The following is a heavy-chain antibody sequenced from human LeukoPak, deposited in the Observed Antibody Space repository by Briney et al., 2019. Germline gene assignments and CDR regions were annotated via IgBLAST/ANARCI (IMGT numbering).Heavy chain of an antibody. CDR2: IFTSGFT. Sequence: SETLSLTCTVSGASMSSDDYYWTWIRQPAGGGLEWIGRIFTSGFTDYNPSLRSRVTISLDTSKNQFSLDLSSVTAAGTAVYFCTGVYSSLWYKWFDPWGQGTLVTVSS. CDR3: TGVYSSLWYKWFDP. CDR1: GASMSSDDYY. J-gene: IGHJ5*02. D-gene: IGHD4-11*01. V-gene: IGHV4-61*02.